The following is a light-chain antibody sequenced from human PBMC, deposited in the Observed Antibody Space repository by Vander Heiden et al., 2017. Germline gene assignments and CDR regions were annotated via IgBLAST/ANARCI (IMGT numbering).Light chain of an antibody. Sequence: QSALTQPASESGSSGQSVIISCTGTNSDVGDYPYVSWFQQHPGRAPKLLIFEVTDRPAGFSPRFSGSKSGNTASLTISGLQADDEATYYCSSYTSVNTLVFGGGTKLTVL. CDR2: EVT. V-gene: IGLV2-14*03. J-gene: IGLJ3*02. CDR1: NSDVGDYPY. CDR3: SSYTSVNTLV.